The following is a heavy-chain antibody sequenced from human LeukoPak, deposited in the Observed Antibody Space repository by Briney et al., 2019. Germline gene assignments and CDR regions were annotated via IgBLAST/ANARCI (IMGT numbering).Heavy chain of an antibody. CDR2: IYYSGST. CDR1: GGSISSYY. V-gene: IGHV4-39*07. J-gene: IGHJ4*02. CDR3: ARDGIQLWRNPFDY. Sequence: SETLSLTCTVSGGSISSYYWGWIRQPPGKGLEWIGSIYYSGSTYYNPSLKSRVTISVDTSKNQFSLKLSSVTAADTAVYYCARDGIQLWRNPFDYWGQGTLVTVSS. D-gene: IGHD5-18*01.